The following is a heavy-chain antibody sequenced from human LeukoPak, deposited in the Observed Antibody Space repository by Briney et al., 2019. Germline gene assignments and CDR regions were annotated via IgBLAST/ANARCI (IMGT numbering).Heavy chain of an antibody. J-gene: IGHJ4*02. Sequence: PGGSLRLSCAASGFTFSSYWMHWVRQAPGKGLVWVSRINSDGSSTSYADSVKGRFTISRDNAKNSLYLQMNSLRAEDTGVYYCARRVAVADNYFDYWGQGTLVTVSS. D-gene: IGHD6-19*01. CDR3: ARRVAVADNYFDY. V-gene: IGHV3-74*01. CDR2: INSDGSST. CDR1: GFTFSSYW.